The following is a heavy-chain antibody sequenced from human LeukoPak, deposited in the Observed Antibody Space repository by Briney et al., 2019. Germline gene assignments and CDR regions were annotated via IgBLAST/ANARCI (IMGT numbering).Heavy chain of an antibody. V-gene: IGHV3-23*01. CDR2: IGNNGGGI. Sequence: GGSLRLSCAASGFTFTSYTMYWVRQAPGKGLEWVSIIGNNGGGIHYADSVRGRFTISRDNSKNTLYLQMNSLRAEDTAVYYCARDRVGATDYFDYWGQGTLVTVSS. CDR1: GFTFTSYT. J-gene: IGHJ4*02. D-gene: IGHD1-26*01. CDR3: ARDRVGATDYFDY.